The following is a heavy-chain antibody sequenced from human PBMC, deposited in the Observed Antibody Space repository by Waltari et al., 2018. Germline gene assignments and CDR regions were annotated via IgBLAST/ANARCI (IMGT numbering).Heavy chain of an antibody. CDR1: GFTFSSYG. CDR3: AKVPHYYGSGSFDY. D-gene: IGHD3-10*01. V-gene: IGHV3-30*18. CDR2: IWYDGSNK. J-gene: IGHJ4*02. Sequence: QVQLVESGGGVVQPGRSLRLSCAASGFTFSSYGMHWVRQAPGKGLEWVAVIWYDGSNKYYAGSVKGRFTISRDNSKNTLYLQMNSLRAEDTAMYYCAKVPHYYGSGSFDYWGQGTLVTVSS.